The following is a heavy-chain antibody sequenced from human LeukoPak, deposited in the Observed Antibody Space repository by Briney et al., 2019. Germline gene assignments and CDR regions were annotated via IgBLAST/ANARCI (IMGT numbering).Heavy chain of an antibody. D-gene: IGHD1-26*01. CDR2: IYYTGST. Sequence: SETLSLTCTVSGGSISSSTYYWGWIRQPPGKGLEWIGSIYYTGSTYYNPSLKSRATIAVDTSKNQFSLRLSSVTAADTAVYFCGRHRGASYGRLDYWGQGTLVTVSS. CDR1: GGSISSSTYY. CDR3: GRHRGASYGRLDY. V-gene: IGHV4-39*01. J-gene: IGHJ4*02.